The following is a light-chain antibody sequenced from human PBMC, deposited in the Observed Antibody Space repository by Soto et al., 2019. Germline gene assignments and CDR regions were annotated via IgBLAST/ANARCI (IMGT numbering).Light chain of an antibody. CDR3: CSSADSSTPHV. CDR1: SSDVASYYF. Sequence: QSVLTQPASVSGSPGQSITISCTGTSSDVASYYFVSWYQQHPGKAPKLMIYEFNKRPSGISSRLSGSTSGNTASLTISGLQAEDEAAYYCCSSADSSTPHVFGTGTKVTVL. CDR2: EFN. V-gene: IGLV2-23*02. J-gene: IGLJ1*01.